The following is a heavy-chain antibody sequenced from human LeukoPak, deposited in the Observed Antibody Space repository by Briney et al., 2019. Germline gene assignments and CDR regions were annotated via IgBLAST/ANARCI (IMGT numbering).Heavy chain of an antibody. CDR1: GGSISSYY. CDR2: IYYSGST. J-gene: IGHJ6*03. D-gene: IGHD3-10*01. Sequence: SETLSLTCTVSGGSISSYYWSWIRQPPGKGLEWIGYIYYSGSTNYNPSLKSRVTISVDTSKDQFSLKLSSVTAADTAVYYRARLGWFGELYYMDVWGKGTTVTISS. CDR3: ARLGWFGELYYMDV. V-gene: IGHV4-59*01.